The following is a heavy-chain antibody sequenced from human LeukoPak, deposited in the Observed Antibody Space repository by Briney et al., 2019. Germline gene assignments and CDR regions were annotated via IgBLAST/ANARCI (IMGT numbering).Heavy chain of an antibody. CDR3: ARDHYSSSSFGGGFHDY. D-gene: IGHD6-6*01. CDR1: GVTVSSNY. Sequence: PGGSLRLSCAASGVTVSSNYMSWVRQAPGKGLEWVSVIYSGGSTYYADSVKGRFTISRDNSKNTLYLQMNSLRAEDTAVYYCARDHYSSSSFGGGFHDYWGQGTLVTVSS. V-gene: IGHV3-53*05. CDR2: IYSGGST. J-gene: IGHJ4*02.